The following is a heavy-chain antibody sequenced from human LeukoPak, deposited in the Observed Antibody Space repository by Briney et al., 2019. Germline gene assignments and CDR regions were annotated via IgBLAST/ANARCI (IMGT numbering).Heavy chain of an antibody. CDR2: INQDGSEK. Sequence: GGSLRLSCAVSGLPYRNHWMTWVRQAPGKGLERVANINQDGSEKYYVDSVKGRFSISRDNAKSSLYLQMNSLRVEDTAMYFCAREGYGDYHIWGQGTIVTVSS. D-gene: IGHD4-17*01. V-gene: IGHV3-7*01. CDR1: GLPYRNHW. J-gene: IGHJ3*02. CDR3: AREGYGDYHI.